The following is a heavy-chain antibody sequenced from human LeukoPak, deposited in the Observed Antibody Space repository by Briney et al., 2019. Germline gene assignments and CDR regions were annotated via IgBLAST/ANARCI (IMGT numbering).Heavy chain of an antibody. D-gene: IGHD6-13*01. CDR2: IYYSGST. J-gene: IGHJ5*02. CDR1: GGSISSSRYY. Sequence: SETLSLTCTVSGGSISSSRYYWGWIRQPPGKGLEWIGSIYYSGSTYYNPSLKSRVTISLDTSKNQFSLKLSSVTAADTAVYYCARQRVAGYSSSWPPNNWFDPWGQGTLVTVSS. CDR3: ARQRVAGYSSSWPPNNWFDP. V-gene: IGHV4-39*01.